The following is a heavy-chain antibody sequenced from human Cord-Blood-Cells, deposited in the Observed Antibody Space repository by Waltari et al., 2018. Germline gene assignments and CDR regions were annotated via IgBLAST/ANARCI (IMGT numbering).Heavy chain of an antibody. CDR1: GYTLTDLS. Sequence: QVQLVQSGAAVKKPGASVKVSCKVSGYTLTDLSMHWVRQAPGKGLEWMGGFDPEDGETIYAQKFQGRVTMTEDTSTDTAYMELSSLRSEDTAVYYCATVPRSGTRPDYWGQGTLVTVSS. CDR2: FDPEDGET. V-gene: IGHV1-24*01. CDR3: ATVPRSGTRPDY. J-gene: IGHJ4*02. D-gene: IGHD1-26*01.